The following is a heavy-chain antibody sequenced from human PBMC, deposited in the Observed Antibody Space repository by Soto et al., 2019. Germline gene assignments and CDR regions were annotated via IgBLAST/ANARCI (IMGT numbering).Heavy chain of an antibody. CDR1: GFTFSSYG. D-gene: IGHD1-7*01. CDR3: AKDRRAGGNYGLYSDF. CDR2: SSATGSGR. V-gene: IGHV3-23*01. Sequence: EVQLLESGGGLVQPGGSLTLSCAASGFTFSSYGMTWVRQAPGKGLEWVSFSSATGSGRYYADSVKGRFTISRDNSKNTLYLQISSVRADDTAVYYCAKDRRAGGNYGLYSDFWGQGALVIVSS. J-gene: IGHJ4*02.